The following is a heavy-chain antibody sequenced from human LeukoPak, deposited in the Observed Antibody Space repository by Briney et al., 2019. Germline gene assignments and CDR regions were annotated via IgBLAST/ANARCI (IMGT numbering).Heavy chain of an antibody. V-gene: IGHV3-48*01. J-gene: IGHJ4*02. CDR1: EFTFSSYS. Sequence: QPGGSLRLSCAASEFTFSSYSMNWVRQAPGKGLEWVSYITNSGNSKSYADSVKGRFTISRDNTKNSLYLQMNGLRAEDTAVYYCARTRSSGCLTFDYWGQGILVTVSS. CDR2: ITNSGNSK. D-gene: IGHD3-22*01. CDR3: ARTRSSGCLTFDY.